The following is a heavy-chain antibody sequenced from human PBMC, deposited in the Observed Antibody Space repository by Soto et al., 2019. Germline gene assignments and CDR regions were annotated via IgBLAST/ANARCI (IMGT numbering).Heavy chain of an antibody. J-gene: IGHJ2*01. CDR1: GGSFGGYY. V-gene: IGHV4-34*01. CDR2: INHSGST. D-gene: IGHD2-2*02. CDR3: ARVSVRYCSSTRCYTSNRHWYFDL. Sequence: QVQLQQWGAGLLKPSETLSLTCAVYGGSFGGYYWSWIRQPPGKGLEWIGEINHSGSTNYNPSLKSRVTISVDTSKNQFSLKLSSVTAADTAVYYCARVSVRYCSSTRCYTSNRHWYFDLWGRGTLVTVSS.